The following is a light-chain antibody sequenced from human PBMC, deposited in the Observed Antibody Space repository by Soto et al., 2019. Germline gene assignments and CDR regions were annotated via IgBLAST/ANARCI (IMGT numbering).Light chain of an antibody. Sequence: DIVMTQTPLSLSVTPGQPTSISCKSSQSLLHSDGKTYLSWYLQKPGQPPQLLISEVSNRFSGVPDRFSGRGSGTDFTLKISRVEADDVGVYYCMQSLELPRTFGQGTKVEIK. V-gene: IGKV2D-29*01. CDR1: QSLLHSDGKTY. CDR3: MQSLELPRT. CDR2: EVS. J-gene: IGKJ1*01.